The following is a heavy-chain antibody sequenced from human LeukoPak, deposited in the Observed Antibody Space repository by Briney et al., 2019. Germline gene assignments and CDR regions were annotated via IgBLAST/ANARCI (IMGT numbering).Heavy chain of an antibody. J-gene: IGHJ4*02. CDR2: INHSGST. D-gene: IGHD3-9*01. V-gene: IGHV4-34*01. CDR1: GGSFSGYY. CDR3: AREEDILTGYSLVRYFDY. Sequence: KPSETLSLTCAVYGGSFSGYYWSWIRQPPGKGLEWIGEINHSGSTNYNPSLKSRVTMSVDTSKNQFSLKLSSVTAADTAVYYCAREEDILTGYSLVRYFDYWGQGTLVTVSS.